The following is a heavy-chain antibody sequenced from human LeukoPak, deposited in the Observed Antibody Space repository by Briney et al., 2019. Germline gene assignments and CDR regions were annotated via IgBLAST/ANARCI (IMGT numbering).Heavy chain of an antibody. CDR1: GYTFTGYY. CDR2: INPNSDGT. CDR3: ARGGSGSYFSWLDP. V-gene: IGHV1-2*02. J-gene: IGHJ5*02. D-gene: IGHD3-10*01. Sequence: ASVKVSCKASGYTFTGYYIHWVRQAPGQGLECVGWINPNSDGTNYAQKFQGRVTMTRDTSISTAYMELSRLRSDDTAVYYCARGGSGSYFSWLDPWGQGTLVTVSS.